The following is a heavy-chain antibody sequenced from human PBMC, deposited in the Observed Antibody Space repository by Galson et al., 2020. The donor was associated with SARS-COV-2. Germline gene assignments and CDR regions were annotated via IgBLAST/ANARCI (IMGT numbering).Heavy chain of an antibody. J-gene: IGHJ4*01. CDR1: GFTFSSYA. CDR2: ISSDGSNN. D-gene: IGHD2-21*02. V-gene: IGHV3-30*04. CDR3: ARGGVVTAMVIDY. Sequence: GGSLRLSCAASGFTFSSYAMHWVRQAPGKGLEWVAVISSDGSNNYYADSVKGRFTISRDNPKNTLYLQMNSLRAEDTAVYYCARGGVVTAMVIDYWGHGTLVTVSS.